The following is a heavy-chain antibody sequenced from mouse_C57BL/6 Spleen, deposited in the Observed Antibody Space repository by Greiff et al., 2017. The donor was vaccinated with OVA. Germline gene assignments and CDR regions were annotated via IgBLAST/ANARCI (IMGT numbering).Heavy chain of an antibody. CDR2: IDPSDSET. J-gene: IGHJ2*01. CDR3: ARSPRQLRLNYFDY. V-gene: IGHV1-52*01. CDR1: GYTFTSYW. Sequence: VQLQQPGAELVRPGSSVKLSCKASGYTFTSYWMHWVKQRPIQGLEWIGNIDPSDSETHYNQKFKDKATLTVDKSSSTAYMQLSSLTSEDSAVYYCARSPRQLRLNYFDYWGQGTTLTVSS. D-gene: IGHD3-2*02.